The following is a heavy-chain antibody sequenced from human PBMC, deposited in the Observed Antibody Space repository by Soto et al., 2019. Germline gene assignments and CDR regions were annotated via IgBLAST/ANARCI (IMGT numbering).Heavy chain of an antibody. V-gene: IGHV3-21*01. D-gene: IGHD6-13*01. CDR1: GFTFSSYS. CDR2: ISSSSSYI. Sequence: GGSLRLSCAASGFTFSSYSMNWVRQAPGKGLEWVSSISSSSSYIYYADSVKGRFTISRDNAKNSLYLQMNSLRAEDTAVYYCARELAAAGLSAFDIWGQGTMVTVSS. CDR3: ARELAAAGLSAFDI. J-gene: IGHJ3*02.